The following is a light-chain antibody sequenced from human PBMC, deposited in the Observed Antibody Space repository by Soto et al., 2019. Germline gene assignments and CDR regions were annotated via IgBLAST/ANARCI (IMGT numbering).Light chain of an antibody. CDR2: EVT. J-gene: IGLJ2*01. CDR3: NSYTNSSAVV. Sequence: QSALTQPASVSGSPGQSITISCPGTRDDIGAYDYVSWYQQHPGNAPKLLVYEVTNRPSGVSDRFSCSKSGNTASLTISGLQAEDEADYYCNSYTNSSAVVFGGGTKVTVL. V-gene: IGLV2-14*01. CDR1: RDDIGAYDY.